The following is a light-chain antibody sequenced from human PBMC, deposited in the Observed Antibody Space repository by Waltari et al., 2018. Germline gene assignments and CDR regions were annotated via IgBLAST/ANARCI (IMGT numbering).Light chain of an antibody. V-gene: IGLV1-44*01. J-gene: IGLJ3*02. CDR2: STN. CDR1: SSIIGTDT. Sequence: QSVLTQLPSASGTPGPRVIITCSGSSSIIGTDTVNWYQQLPGTAPRLLIYSTNHRPSGVPDRFSGSKSGTSAFLTISGLQAEDESYYYCEAWDGSQFARVFGGGTKLSVL. CDR3: EAWDGSQFARV.